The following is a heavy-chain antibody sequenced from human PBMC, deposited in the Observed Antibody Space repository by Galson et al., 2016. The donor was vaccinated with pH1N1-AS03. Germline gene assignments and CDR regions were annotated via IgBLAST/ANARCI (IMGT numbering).Heavy chain of an antibody. CDR3: ARGPVSYSNYWFPPPDY. J-gene: IGHJ4*02. D-gene: IGHD6-13*01. CDR2: ISGNGFST. Sequence: SLRLSCAASGFTFSSYAMHWVRQAPGKGLEYVSAISGNGFSTYYANSVKGRFTISRDNSENTLYLQMGSLRAEDMAVYYCARGPVSYSNYWFPPPDYWGQGTLVTVSS. V-gene: IGHV3-64*01. CDR1: GFTFSSYA.